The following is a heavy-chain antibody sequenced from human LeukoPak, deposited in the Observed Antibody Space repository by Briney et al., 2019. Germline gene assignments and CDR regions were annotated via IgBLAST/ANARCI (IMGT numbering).Heavy chain of an antibody. CDR1: GFTFSSYW. J-gene: IGHJ5*02. D-gene: IGHD4-11*01. CDR3: AREGGLQYSSEIDP. Sequence: PGGSLRLSCAASGFTFSSYWMSWVRQAPGKGLEWVANIKQDGSERYYVDSVKGRFTIYRDNSKNTLYLQMNSLRAEDTAVYYCAREGGLQYSSEIDPWGQGTLVTVSS. CDR2: IKQDGSER. V-gene: IGHV3-7*01.